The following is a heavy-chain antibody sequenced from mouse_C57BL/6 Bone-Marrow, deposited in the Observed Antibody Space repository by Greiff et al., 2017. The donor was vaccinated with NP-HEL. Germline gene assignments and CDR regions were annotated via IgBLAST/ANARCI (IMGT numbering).Heavy chain of an antibody. CDR2: IWGVGST. CDR3: ASVITTVVAEGYYAMDY. CDR1: GFSLTSYG. V-gene: IGHV2-6*01. Sequence: VKLQESGPGLVAPSQSLSITCTVSGFSLTSYGVDWVRQSPGKGLEWLGVIWGVGSTNYNSALNSRLSISKDNSKSQVFLKMNSLQTDDTAMYYCASVITTVVAEGYYAMDYWGQGTSVTVSS. D-gene: IGHD1-1*01. J-gene: IGHJ4*01.